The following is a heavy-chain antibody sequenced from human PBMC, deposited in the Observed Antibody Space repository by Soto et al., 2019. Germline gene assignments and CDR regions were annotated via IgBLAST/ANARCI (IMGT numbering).Heavy chain of an antibody. D-gene: IGHD3-3*01. V-gene: IGHV3-30*18. CDR1: GFTFSSYG. Sequence: QVQLVASGGGVVQPGRSLRLSCAASGFTFSSYGMHWVRQAPGKGLEWVAVISYDGSNKYYADSVKGRFTISRDNSKNTLDLQMNSLRAEDTAVYYCAKGNAALDWLSYYFDYWGQGTLVTVSS. CDR3: AKGNAALDWLSYYFDY. J-gene: IGHJ4*02. CDR2: ISYDGSNK.